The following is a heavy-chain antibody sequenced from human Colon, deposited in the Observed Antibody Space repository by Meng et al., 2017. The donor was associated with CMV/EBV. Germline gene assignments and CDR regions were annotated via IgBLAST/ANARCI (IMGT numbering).Heavy chain of an antibody. CDR1: GDSITSSF. CDR3: ARETSGWSTGIDY. V-gene: IGHV4-59*01. D-gene: IGHD6-19*01. J-gene: IGHJ4*02. Sequence: GSLRLSCTVSGDSITSSFWSWIRQPPGKGLEWIGYISYSGNTNYNPSLKSRLTIEVDTSRNQFSLKLTSVSAADTAMYYCARETSGWSTGIDYWGQGTLVTVSS. CDR2: ISYSGNT.